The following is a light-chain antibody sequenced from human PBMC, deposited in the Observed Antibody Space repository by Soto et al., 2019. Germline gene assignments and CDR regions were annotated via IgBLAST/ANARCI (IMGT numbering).Light chain of an antibody. CDR3: QQYNSLPYT. CDR2: TVL. Sequence: DIQMTQSPSSLSASLGDRVTITCRASQDISTYLNWYQQKPGKAPNLLIYTVLNLETGVPSRFSGSGSGTVFTLTISALQPEDIATYYCQQYNSLPYTFGQGTRLEIE. CDR1: QDISTY. J-gene: IGKJ2*01. V-gene: IGKV1-33*01.